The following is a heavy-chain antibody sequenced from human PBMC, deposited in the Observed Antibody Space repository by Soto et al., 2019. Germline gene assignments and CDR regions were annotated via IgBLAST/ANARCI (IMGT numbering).Heavy chain of an antibody. CDR2: IGSRGDST. CDR1: GFTFSSFA. V-gene: IGHV3-23*01. Sequence: EVQLLESGGGLVQPGGSLRLSCAASGFTFSSFAMSWVRQAPGKGLEWVSAIGSRGDSTYYADSVKGRFTISRDNSKNTLYLQMNSLRAEDTAVYYCAKDLIYGHNSGRPFDSWGQGTLVTVSS. CDR3: AKDLIYGHNSGRPFDS. J-gene: IGHJ4*02. D-gene: IGHD6-19*01.